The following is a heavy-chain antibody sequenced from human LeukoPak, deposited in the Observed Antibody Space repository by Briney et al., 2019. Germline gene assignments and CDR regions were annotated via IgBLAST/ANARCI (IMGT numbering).Heavy chain of an antibody. J-gene: IGHJ4*02. V-gene: IGHV1-18*01. CDR2: ISAYNGNT. D-gene: IGHD6-19*01. Sequence: ASVKVSCKASGYTFTIYGISWVRPAPGQGRGWMGWISAYNGNTNYPQKLQGRVTITTDTSTSTAYMELRSLRSDDTAVYYCARDQGSGGWYVGYWGQGTLVTVSS. CDR1: GYTFTIYG. CDR3: ARDQGSGGWYVGY.